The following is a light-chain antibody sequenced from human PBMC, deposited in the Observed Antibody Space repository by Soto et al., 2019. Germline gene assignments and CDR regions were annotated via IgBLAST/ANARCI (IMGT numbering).Light chain of an antibody. CDR3: QQFGNSPWT. V-gene: IGKV3-20*01. CDR2: GAS. Sequence: PGARATLSCRASQRVSSSYLTWYQQKPGQPPRLLIYGASTRATGIPDRFSGSGSGTDFTLTISRLEPEDFAVYYCQQFGNSPWTFGQGTKVEIK. J-gene: IGKJ1*01. CDR1: QRVSSSY.